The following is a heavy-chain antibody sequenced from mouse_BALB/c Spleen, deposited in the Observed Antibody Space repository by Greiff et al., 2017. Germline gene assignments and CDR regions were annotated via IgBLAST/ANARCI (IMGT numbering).Heavy chain of an antibody. Sequence: EVMLVESGGGLVQPGGSRKLSCAASGFTFSSFGMHWVRQAPEKGLEWVAYISSGSSTIYYADTVKGRFTISRDNPKNTLFLQMTSLRSEDTAMYYWARRNYDYDLAYWGQGTLVTVSA. CDR3: ARRNYDYDLAY. D-gene: IGHD2-4*01. CDR2: ISSGSSTI. J-gene: IGHJ3*01. V-gene: IGHV5-17*02. CDR1: GFTFSSFG.